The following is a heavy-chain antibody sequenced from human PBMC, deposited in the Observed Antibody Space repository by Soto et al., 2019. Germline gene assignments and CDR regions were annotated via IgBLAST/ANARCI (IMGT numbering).Heavy chain of an antibody. CDR1: RFTFGAHS. J-gene: IGHJ4*02. CDR2: ISSSSTHK. V-gene: IGHV3-48*02. CDR3: AREEPALNLDH. D-gene: IGHD1-1*01. Sequence: GSLRPSSGASRFTFGAHSMSWVRQAEGEGLEWISFISSSSTHKYYADFVEGRLTISRDNAESSLYLQMDSQRDGDTAVYYYAREEPALNLDHWGQGTLVTVSS.